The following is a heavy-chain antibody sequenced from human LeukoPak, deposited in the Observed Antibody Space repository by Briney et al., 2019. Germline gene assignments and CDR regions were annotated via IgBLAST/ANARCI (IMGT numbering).Heavy chain of an antibody. CDR3: ARISLGAIWGYYYGMDV. V-gene: IGHV1-69*13. D-gene: IGHD1-26*01. J-gene: IGHJ6*02. Sequence: SVKVSCKASGGTFSSYAISWVRQAPGQGLEWMGGIIPIFGAANYAQKFQGRVTITADESTSTAYMELSSLRSEDTAVFYCARISLGAIWGYYYGMDVWGQGTTVTVSS. CDR2: IIPIFGAA. CDR1: GGTFSSYA.